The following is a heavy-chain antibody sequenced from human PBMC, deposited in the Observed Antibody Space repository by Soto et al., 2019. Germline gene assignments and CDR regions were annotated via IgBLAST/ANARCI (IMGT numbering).Heavy chain of an antibody. J-gene: IGHJ4*02. Sequence: SVKVSCKASGGTFSSYAISWVRQAPGQGLEWMGGIIPIFGTANYAQKFQGRVTITADESTSTAYMELSSLRSEDTAVYYCARLGGSFAVPHFDYWGQGTLVTVFS. CDR2: IIPIFGTA. CDR3: ARLGGSFAVPHFDY. V-gene: IGHV1-69*13. D-gene: IGHD1-26*01. CDR1: GGTFSSYA.